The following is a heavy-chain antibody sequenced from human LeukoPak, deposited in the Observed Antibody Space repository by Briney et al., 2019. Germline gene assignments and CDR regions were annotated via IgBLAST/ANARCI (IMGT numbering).Heavy chain of an antibody. V-gene: IGHV1-2*02. CDR2: IYPNSGGT. CDR1: GYMFTDYY. D-gene: IGHD3-10*02. Sequence: ASVKVSCKASGYMFTDYYTHWVRQAPGQGLEWMGWIYPNSGGTTYAQKFQGRVTMTRDTPISTVYMELSRLRSDDTAFYYCARDGVSGGAFDIWGQGTMVTVSS. J-gene: IGHJ3*02. CDR3: ARDGVSGGAFDI.